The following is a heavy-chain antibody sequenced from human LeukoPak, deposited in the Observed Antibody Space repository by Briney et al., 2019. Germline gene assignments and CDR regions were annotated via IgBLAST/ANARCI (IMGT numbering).Heavy chain of an antibody. J-gene: IGHJ4*02. CDR1: GGSISTGAYY. V-gene: IGHV4-31*03. CDR2: IFYTGSA. Sequence: SETLSLTCTVFGGSISTGAYYWSWVRQHPGKGLEWIGYIFYTGSAYYNPSLKSRVTLSVDTSENKFSVNLRSLTAADTAVYYCATISYNLNMNFHFDNWGQGTLVTVSS. D-gene: IGHD1-20*01. CDR3: ATISYNLNMNFHFDN.